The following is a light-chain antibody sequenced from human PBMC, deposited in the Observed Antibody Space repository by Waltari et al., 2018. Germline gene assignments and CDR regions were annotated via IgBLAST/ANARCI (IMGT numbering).Light chain of an antibody. V-gene: IGLV1-47*01. CDR3: ATWDDTLSGPRV. CDR2: RNY. Sequence: HSVLTQPPSVSGTPGQRVTISRSGTTSNFGSNSVYWSQQLPGTAPKLLIYRNYQRPSGVPTRFSGSRSGTSASLAISRLQSEDEADYYCATWDDTLSGPRVFGGGTRLTVL. J-gene: IGLJ3*02. CDR1: TSNFGSNS.